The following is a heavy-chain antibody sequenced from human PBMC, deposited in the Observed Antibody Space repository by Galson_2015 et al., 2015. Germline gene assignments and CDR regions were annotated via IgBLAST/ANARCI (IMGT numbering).Heavy chain of an antibody. J-gene: IGHJ4*02. D-gene: IGHD1-26*01. V-gene: IGHV3-30*18. CDR1: GFTLSSYG. CDR2: ISYDGTKK. Sequence: SLRLSCAASGFTLSSYGMHWARQAPGKGLEWVALISYDGTKKHYADSVKGRFTISRDSSQNTVYLQMNSLRAEDTAVYYCAKDHANFPIVGARADYWGQGTLVTVSS. CDR3: AKDHANFPIVGARADY.